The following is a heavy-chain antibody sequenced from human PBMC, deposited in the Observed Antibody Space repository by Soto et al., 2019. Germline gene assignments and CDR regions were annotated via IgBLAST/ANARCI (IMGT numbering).Heavy chain of an antibody. V-gene: IGHV4-39*01. CDR3: ASSYIVVVVAAPGNWFDP. Sequence: SETLSLTCTVSGGSISSSSYYWGWIRQPPGKGLEWIGSIYYSGSTYYNPSLKSRVTISVDTSKNQFSLKLSSVTAADTAVYYCASSYIVVVVAAPGNWFDPWGQGTLV. J-gene: IGHJ5*02. CDR1: GGSISSSSYY. CDR2: IYYSGST. D-gene: IGHD2-15*01.